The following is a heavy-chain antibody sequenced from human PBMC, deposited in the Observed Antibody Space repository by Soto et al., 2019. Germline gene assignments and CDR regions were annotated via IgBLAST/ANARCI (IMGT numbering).Heavy chain of an antibody. CDR2: IYYSGST. CDR3: ARDAVVVVAATPSYGAFDI. CDR1: GGSISSGGYY. Sequence: SETLSLTCTVSGGSISSGGYYWSWIRQHPGKGLEWIGYIYYSGSTYYNPSLKSRVTISVDTSKNQFSLKLSSMTAADTAVYYCARDAVVVVAATPSYGAFDIWGQGTMVTVSS. D-gene: IGHD2-15*01. V-gene: IGHV4-31*03. J-gene: IGHJ3*02.